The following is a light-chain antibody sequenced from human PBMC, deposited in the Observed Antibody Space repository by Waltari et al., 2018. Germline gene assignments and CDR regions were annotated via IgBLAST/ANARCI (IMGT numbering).Light chain of an antibody. CDR2: EGT. V-gene: IGLV2-23*03. CDR3: CSFAGSSTFE. Sequence: QSALTQPASVSGSRGQSITISCTGTSSDVGGYNLVSWYQQHPGKAPKLTIYEGTKRASGVSNRFSGSKSGNTASLTIFGLQAEDEADYYCCSFAGSSTFEFGGGTKLTVL. J-gene: IGLJ2*01. CDR1: SSDVGGYNL.